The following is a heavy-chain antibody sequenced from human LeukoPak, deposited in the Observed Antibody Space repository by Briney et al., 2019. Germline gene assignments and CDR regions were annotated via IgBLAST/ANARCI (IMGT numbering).Heavy chain of an antibody. CDR3: ARGDFSGSGTYYNRDYYGMDV. CDR2: VYTSGST. CDR1: GGSISSYY. J-gene: IGHJ6*02. D-gene: IGHD3-10*01. Sequence: SETLSLTCTVSGGSISSYYWSWIRQPAGKGLEWIGRVYTSGSTNHNPSLKSRVTMSVDTSKNQFSLKLSSVTAADTAVYYCARGDFSGSGTYYNRDYYGMDVWGQGTTVTVSS. V-gene: IGHV4-4*07.